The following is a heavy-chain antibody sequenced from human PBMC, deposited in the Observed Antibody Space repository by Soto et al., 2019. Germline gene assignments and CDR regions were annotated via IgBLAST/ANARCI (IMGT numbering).Heavy chain of an antibody. J-gene: IGHJ3*02. D-gene: IGHD2-15*01. CDR1: GYTFTSYG. Sequence: ASVKVSCKASGYTFTSYGISWVRQAPGQGLEWMGWISAYNGNTNYAQKLQGRVTMTTDTSTSTAYMELRSLRSDDTAVYYCARDRAPDIVVVVAGRDAFDIWGQGTMVTVSS. CDR3: ARDRAPDIVVVVAGRDAFDI. CDR2: ISAYNGNT. V-gene: IGHV1-18*01.